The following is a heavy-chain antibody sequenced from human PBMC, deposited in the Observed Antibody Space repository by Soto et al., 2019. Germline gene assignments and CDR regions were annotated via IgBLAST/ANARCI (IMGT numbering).Heavy chain of an antibody. Sequence: ASVKVSCKASGYTFTGYYMHWVRQAPGQGLEWMGWINPNSGGTNYAQKLQGWVTMTRDTSISTAYMELSRLRSDDTAVYYCARGGPYYYDSPPPNDAFDIWGQGTMVTVSS. CDR1: GYTFTGYY. CDR3: ARGGPYYYDSPPPNDAFDI. J-gene: IGHJ3*02. D-gene: IGHD3-22*01. CDR2: INPNSGGT. V-gene: IGHV1-2*04.